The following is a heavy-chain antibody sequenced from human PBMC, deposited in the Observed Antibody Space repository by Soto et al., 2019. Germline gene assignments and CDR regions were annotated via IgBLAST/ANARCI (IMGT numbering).Heavy chain of an antibody. V-gene: IGHV1-18*01. CDR2: ISAYNGNT. J-gene: IGHJ4*02. CDR1: GYTFASYA. CDR3: ARDPPPPDY. Sequence: QVQLVQSGAEVKKPGASVKVSCKASGYTFASYAISWMRQAPGQGLEWMGWISAYNGNTNYAQKLQGRDTMTTDTSTRTAYIELRSLRSDDTAVYYCARDPPPPDYWGQGTLVTVSS.